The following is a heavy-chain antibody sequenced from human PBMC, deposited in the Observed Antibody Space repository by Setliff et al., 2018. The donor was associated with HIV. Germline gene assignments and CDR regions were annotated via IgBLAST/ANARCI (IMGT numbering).Heavy chain of an antibody. Sequence: SETLSLTCSVSGGSISNLYWSWIRQPPGKGLEWVGHIYSTGSTIYNPSLKSRITISLDTSKEQFSLELSSATAADTAVYYCATLDHSGGNFLAYWGQGSLVTVSS. J-gene: IGHJ4*02. CDR3: ATLDHSGGNFLAY. D-gene: IGHD2-21*02. V-gene: IGHV4-4*09. CDR1: GGSISNLY. CDR2: IYSTGST.